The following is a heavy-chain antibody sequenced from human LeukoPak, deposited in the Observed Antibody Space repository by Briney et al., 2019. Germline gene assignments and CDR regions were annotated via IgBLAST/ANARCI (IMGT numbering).Heavy chain of an antibody. Sequence: SETLSLTCTVSGGSISSYYWSWIRQPPGKGLEWIGYIYYSGSTNYNPSLKSRVTISVDTPKNQFSLELSSVTAADTAVYYCARGLGTVTFFDYWGQGTLVTVSS. CDR3: ARGLGTVTFFDY. D-gene: IGHD4-17*01. V-gene: IGHV4-59*01. J-gene: IGHJ4*02. CDR1: GGSISSYY. CDR2: IYYSGST.